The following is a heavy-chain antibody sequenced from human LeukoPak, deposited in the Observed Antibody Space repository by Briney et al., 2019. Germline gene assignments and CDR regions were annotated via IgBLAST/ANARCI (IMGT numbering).Heavy chain of an antibody. D-gene: IGHD1-7*01. J-gene: IGHJ4*02. CDR3: ARAGSFWHYVY. V-gene: IGHV3-7*01. CDR2: IKQDGSEK. CDR1: GFTFSNYW. Sequence: GGSLRLSCAASGFTFSNYWMSWIRQAPGKGLEWVANIKQDGSEKYYVDSVKGRFTISRDNAKNSLSLQMNGLRVEDTAVYYCARAGSFWHYVYWGQGTLDTVSS.